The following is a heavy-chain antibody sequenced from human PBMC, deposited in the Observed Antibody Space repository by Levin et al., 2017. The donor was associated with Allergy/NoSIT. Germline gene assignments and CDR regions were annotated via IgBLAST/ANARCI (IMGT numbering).Heavy chain of an antibody. CDR2: INPNSGGT. CDR1: GYTFTGYY. J-gene: IGHJ4*02. D-gene: IGHD6-19*01. Sequence: ASVKVSCKASGYTFTGYYMHWVRQAPGQGLEWMGWINPNSGGTHYAQKFQGRVTMTRDTSISTAYMELSRLRSDDTALYYCARDPSGSGPNFDYWGQGTLVTVSS. CDR3: ARDPSGSGPNFDY. V-gene: IGHV1-2*02.